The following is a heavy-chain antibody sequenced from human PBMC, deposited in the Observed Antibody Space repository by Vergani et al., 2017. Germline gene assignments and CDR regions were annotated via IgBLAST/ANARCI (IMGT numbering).Heavy chain of an antibody. V-gene: IGHV3-30*02. CDR1: GFTFSNFC. CDR3: AKYLRDSTDGLPDT. CDR2: IGKDGINT. D-gene: IGHD2-21*02. J-gene: IGHJ5*02. Sequence: QVQLVESAGGVVQPGGSLRLFCAASGFTFSNFCMHWIRQAPGKGLEWLAYIGKDGINTRYRDAVKGRFTVSRYNSNDILYLQMDSLRSEDTALYYFAKYLRDSTDGLPDTWGPGTLVIVSS.